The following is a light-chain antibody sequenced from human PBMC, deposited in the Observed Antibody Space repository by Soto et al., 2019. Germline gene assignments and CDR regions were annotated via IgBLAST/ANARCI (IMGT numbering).Light chain of an antibody. CDR2: GAS. Sequence: EIVMTQSPATVSVSPGERVTLSCRASQSLATNLAWYQQRPGQAPRLLLYGASTRATGFPARFSGSGSGTEFTLTISSLKSEDFAVYYCQQYSNWPWTFGQGTKVEIK. CDR3: QQYSNWPWT. V-gene: IGKV3-15*01. CDR1: QSLATN. J-gene: IGKJ1*01.